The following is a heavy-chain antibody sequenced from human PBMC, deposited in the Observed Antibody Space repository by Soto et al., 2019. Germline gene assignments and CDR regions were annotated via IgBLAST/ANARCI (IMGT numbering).Heavy chain of an antibody. D-gene: IGHD2-2*02. J-gene: IGHJ4*02. CDR2: MNPNRGNT. CDR1: GYTFTNYD. CDR3: VRATEACATDSCYNF. Sequence: ASVKVSCKASGYTFTNYDINWVRQASGQGLEWMGWMNPNRGNTGYAQKFQGRVTMTRSTSISTAYMELSSLRSEDTAVYYCVRATEACATDSCYNFWGQGTLVTLSS. V-gene: IGHV1-8*01.